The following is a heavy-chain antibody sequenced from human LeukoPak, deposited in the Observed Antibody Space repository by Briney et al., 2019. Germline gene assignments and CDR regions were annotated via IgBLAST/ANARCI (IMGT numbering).Heavy chain of an antibody. Sequence: PSQTLSLTCTVSGGSISSGGYYRSWIRQPPGKGLEWIGYIYHSGSTYYNPSLKSRVTISVDRSKNQFSLKLSSVTAADTAVYYCARVEYSSSPPFDYWGQGTLVTVSS. CDR2: IYHSGST. V-gene: IGHV4-30-2*01. CDR1: GGSISSGGYY. D-gene: IGHD6-6*01. CDR3: ARVEYSSSPPFDY. J-gene: IGHJ4*02.